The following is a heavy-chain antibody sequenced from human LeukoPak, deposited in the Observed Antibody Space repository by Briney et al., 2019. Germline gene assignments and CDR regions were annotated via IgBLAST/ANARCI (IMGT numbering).Heavy chain of an antibody. CDR3: AREGAFWSGYVNWFDP. CDR2: INVNSGDR. V-gene: IGHV1-2*02. CDR1: GYTFTGHY. D-gene: IGHD3-3*01. Sequence: ASVKVSCKTSGYTFTGHYMHWVRQAPGQGLEWMAWINVNSGDRNSAQKFQGRVTLTRDTSITTAYMDLSGLRSDDTAVYYCAREGAFWSGYVNWFDPWGQGTLVTVSS. J-gene: IGHJ5*02.